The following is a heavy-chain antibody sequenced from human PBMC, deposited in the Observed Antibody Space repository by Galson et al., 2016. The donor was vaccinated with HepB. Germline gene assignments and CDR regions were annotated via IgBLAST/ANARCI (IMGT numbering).Heavy chain of an antibody. CDR2: ICGSGTGT. D-gene: IGHD6-19*01. CDR1: GFSISIYS. CDR3: AKINLVGHTSGWGGSFDI. V-gene: IGHV3-23*01. Sequence: SLRLSCAASGFSISIYSMNWVRQAPGKGLEWVSAICGSGTGTSYTDSVQGRFTLSLDTSQDTVYLQMNSLSAEDAPVYYCAKINLVGHTSGWGGSFDIWGRGTMDTVS. J-gene: IGHJ3*02.